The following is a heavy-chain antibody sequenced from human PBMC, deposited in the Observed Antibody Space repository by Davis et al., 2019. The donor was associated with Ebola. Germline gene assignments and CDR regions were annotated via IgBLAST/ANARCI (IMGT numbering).Heavy chain of an antibody. D-gene: IGHD6-25*01. J-gene: IGHJ4*02. CDR1: GGSFSGYY. V-gene: IGHV4-34*01. CDR3: ARASATGNHFDY. Sequence: GSLRLSCAVYGGSFSGYYWSWIRQPPGKGLEWIGEINHSGSTNYNPSLKSRVTISVDTSKNQFSLKLSSVTAADTAVYYCARASATGNHFDYWGQGTLVTVSS. CDR2: INHSGST.